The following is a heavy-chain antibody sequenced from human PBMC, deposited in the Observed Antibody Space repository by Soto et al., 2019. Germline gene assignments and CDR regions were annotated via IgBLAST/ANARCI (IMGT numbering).Heavy chain of an antibody. V-gene: IGHV4-30-4*08. CDR2: MFHTGRA. J-gene: IGHJ4*02. Sequence: PSETLSLTCTVSGDSISGGVCSWTWIRQTAGEGLEWIGYMFHTGRAQYNPSLKSRVTISVDDSKNQFSLNMSSMSAADTARYYCARTRGGRGSHDDWGQAMLVTVSS. CDR1: GDSISGGVCS. CDR3: ARTRGGRGSHDD. D-gene: IGHD3-10*01.